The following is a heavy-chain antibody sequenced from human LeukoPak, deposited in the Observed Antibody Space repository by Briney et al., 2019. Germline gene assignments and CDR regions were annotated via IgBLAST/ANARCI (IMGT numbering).Heavy chain of an antibody. Sequence: ASVKVSCKASGYTFTSYGISWVRQAPGQGLEWMGWMNPNSANTGYAQKFQGRVTIGRDTSKSTAYMELSSLRSGDTAVYYCARTLPGGVVDYWGQGTLVTVSS. CDR2: MNPNSANT. J-gene: IGHJ4*02. CDR1: GYTFTSYG. D-gene: IGHD1-14*01. V-gene: IGHV1-8*03. CDR3: ARTLPGGVVDY.